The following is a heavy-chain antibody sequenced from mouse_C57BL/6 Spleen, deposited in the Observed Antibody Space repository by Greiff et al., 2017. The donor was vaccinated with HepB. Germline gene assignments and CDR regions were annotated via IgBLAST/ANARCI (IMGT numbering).Heavy chain of an antibody. CDR1: GYTFTDYE. J-gene: IGHJ3*01. V-gene: IGHV1-15*01. CDR2: IDPETGGT. CDR3: TRAYYSNYGAWFAY. D-gene: IGHD2-5*01. Sequence: QVQLQQSGAELVRPGASVTLSCKASGYTFTDYEMHWVKQTPVHGLEWIGAIDPETGGTAYNQKFKGKAILTADKSSSTAYMELRSLTSEDSAVYYCTRAYYSNYGAWFAYWGQGTLVTVSA.